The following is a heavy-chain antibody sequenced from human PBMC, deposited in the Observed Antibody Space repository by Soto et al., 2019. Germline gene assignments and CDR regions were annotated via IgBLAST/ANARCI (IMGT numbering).Heavy chain of an antibody. D-gene: IGHD2-8*02. CDR1: GFSLSHHY. CDR2: SRDRAQGYST. CDR3: FRAVYYTGISVYTLCFDY. J-gene: IGHJ4*02. Sequence: EVQLVESGGGLVQPGGSLRLSCAVSGFSLSHHYIDWVRQAPGKGLEWVGRSRDRAQGYSTEYAASVKGRFTTSREDSRNSVLVQINSLKTEETVVYWSFRAVYYTGISVYTLCFDYWGQGTLVTVSS. V-gene: IGHV3-72*01.